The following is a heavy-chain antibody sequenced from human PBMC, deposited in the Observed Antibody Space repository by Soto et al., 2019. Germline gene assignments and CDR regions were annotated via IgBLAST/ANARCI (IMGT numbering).Heavy chain of an antibody. J-gene: IGHJ4*02. Sequence: PSDTLYLTCNVSGVPIRGYYWNWIRQPPGKTLEWIGSIYYTGGTNYNPSLKSRVTISVDTSKNHFSLKFNSLTAADTAVYYCASGTLSTIAAPDDWGQGNRVTVDS. D-gene: IGHD2-15*01. V-gene: IGHV4-59*01. CDR1: GVPIRGYY. CDR3: ASGTLSTIAAPDD. CDR2: IYYTGGT.